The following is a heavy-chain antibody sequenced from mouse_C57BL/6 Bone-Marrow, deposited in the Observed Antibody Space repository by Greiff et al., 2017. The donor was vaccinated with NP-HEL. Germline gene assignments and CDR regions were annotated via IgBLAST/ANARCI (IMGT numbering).Heavy chain of an antibody. V-gene: IGHV2-5*01. Sequence: QVHVKQSGPGLVQPSQSLSITCTVSGFSLTSYGVHWVRQSPGKGLEWLGVIWRGGSTDYNAAFMSRLSITKDNSKSQVFFKMNSLQADDTAIYYCAKRGDYYGSSSYYYAMDYWGQGTSVTVSS. CDR1: GFSLTSYG. CDR2: IWRGGST. D-gene: IGHD1-1*01. J-gene: IGHJ4*01. CDR3: AKRGDYYGSSSYYYAMDY.